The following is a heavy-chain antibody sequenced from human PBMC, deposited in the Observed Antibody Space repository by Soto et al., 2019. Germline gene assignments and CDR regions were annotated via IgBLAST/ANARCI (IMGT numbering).Heavy chain of an antibody. D-gene: IGHD3-16*01. J-gene: IGHJ6*02. V-gene: IGHV1-69*13. CDR3: ARGILGLYYYGMDV. CDR1: GGTFSSYA. CDR2: IIPIFGTA. Sequence: GASVKVSCKASGGTFSSYAISWVRQAPGQGLEWMGGIIPIFGTANYAQKFQGRVTITADESTSTAYMELSSLRSEDTAVYYCARGILGLYYYGMDVWGQGTTVTVSS.